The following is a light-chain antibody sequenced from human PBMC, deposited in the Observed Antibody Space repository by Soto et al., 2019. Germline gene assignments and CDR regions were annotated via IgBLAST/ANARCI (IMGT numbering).Light chain of an antibody. V-gene: IGKV1-39*01. Sequence: DIQMTQSPSSLSASVGDRVTISCRTSQTIDNYLNWYQQKPGKAPQLLISAASTLQSGVSSRFSGSGSGTEFTLTISSLQAEDYAAYYCHQSCNSLPTFGQGTKVDIK. CDR2: AAS. J-gene: IGKJ1*01. CDR3: HQSCNSLPT. CDR1: QTIDNY.